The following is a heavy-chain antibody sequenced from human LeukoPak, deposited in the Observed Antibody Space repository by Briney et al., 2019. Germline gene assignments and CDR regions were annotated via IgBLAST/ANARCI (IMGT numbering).Heavy chain of an antibody. V-gene: IGHV3-30*04. J-gene: IGHJ6*04. CDR2: ISYDGSNK. Sequence: GRSLRLSCAASGFTFSSYAMHWVRQAPGKGLEWVAVISYDGSNKYYADSVKGRFTISRDNSKNTLYPQMNSLRAEDTAVYYCARDYCSSTSCYAYYYYGMDVWGKGTTVTVSS. CDR1: GFTFSSYA. CDR3: ARDYCSSTSCYAYYYYGMDV. D-gene: IGHD2-2*01.